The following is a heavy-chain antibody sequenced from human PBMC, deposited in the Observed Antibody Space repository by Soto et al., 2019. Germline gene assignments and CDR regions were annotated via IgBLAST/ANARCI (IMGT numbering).Heavy chain of an antibody. J-gene: IGHJ4*02. CDR1: GGSISSGGYY. CDR3: ARLISSVCFDY. D-gene: IGHD6-6*01. Sequence: SETLSLTCTVSGGSISSGGYYWSWIRQHPGKGLEWIGYIYYSGSTYYNPSLKSRVTISVDTSKNQFSLKLSSVTAADTAVYYCARLISSVCFDYWGQGTLVTVSS. CDR2: IYYSGST. V-gene: IGHV4-31*03.